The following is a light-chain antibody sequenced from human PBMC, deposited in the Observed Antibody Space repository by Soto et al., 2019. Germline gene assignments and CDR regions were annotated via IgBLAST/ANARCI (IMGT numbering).Light chain of an antibody. J-gene: IGKJ5*01. CDR1: QSVRNK. V-gene: IGKV3-15*01. CDR2: DTS. CDR3: QQSNISRSTT. Sequence: SHSLGTLSLTPPERVTLSCRASQSVRNKVAWYQQKPGQTPRVIIYDTSTRAADIPARFSGSGYGTYFTLTISSLQSQDSAVYFCQQSNISRSTTFRPGADWR.